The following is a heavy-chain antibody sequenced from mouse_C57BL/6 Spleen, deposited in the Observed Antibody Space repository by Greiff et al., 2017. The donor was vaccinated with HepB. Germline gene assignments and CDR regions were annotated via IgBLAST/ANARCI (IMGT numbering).Heavy chain of an antibody. Sequence: VQLQQPGTELVKPGASVKLSCKASGYTFTSYWMHWVKQRPGQGLEWIGNINPSNGGNNYNEKFKSKATLTVDKSSSTAYMQLSSLTSEDSAVYYCARAHYGSTYFDYWGQGTTLTVSS. CDR3: ARAHYGSTYFDY. CDR1: GYTFTSYW. J-gene: IGHJ2*01. CDR2: INPSNGGN. D-gene: IGHD1-1*01. V-gene: IGHV1-53*01.